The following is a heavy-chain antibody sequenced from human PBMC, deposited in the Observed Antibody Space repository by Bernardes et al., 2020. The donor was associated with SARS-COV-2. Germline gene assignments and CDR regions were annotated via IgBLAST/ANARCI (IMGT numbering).Heavy chain of an antibody. CDR2: INASGSRS. V-gene: IGHV3-23*01. CDR3: AKAGSISWYDY. D-gene: IGHD6-13*01. Sequence: GGSLRLCCAASGFTFGTYTMGWVRQAPGKGLEWVSDINASGSRSYYTDSVKGRFTISRDNSKNTLYLQMESLKVDDTAVYYCAKAGSISWYDYWGQGTVVTVSS. CDR1: GFTFGTYT. J-gene: IGHJ4*02.